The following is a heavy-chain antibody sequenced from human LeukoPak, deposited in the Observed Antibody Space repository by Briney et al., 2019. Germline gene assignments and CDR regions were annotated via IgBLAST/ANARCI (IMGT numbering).Heavy chain of an antibody. CDR3: AKDRSGYYYCGYDY. D-gene: IGHD3-22*01. Sequence: GGSLRLSCAASGFTFSSYAMHWVRQAPGKGLEWVAVISYDGSNKYYADSVKGRFTISRDNSKDTLYLQMNSLRAEDTAVYYCAKDRSGYYYCGYDYWGQGTLVTVSS. J-gene: IGHJ4*02. CDR1: GFTFSSYA. CDR2: ISYDGSNK. V-gene: IGHV3-30-3*01.